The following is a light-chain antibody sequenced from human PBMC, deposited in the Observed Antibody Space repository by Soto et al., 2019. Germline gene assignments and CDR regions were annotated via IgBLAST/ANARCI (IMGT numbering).Light chain of an antibody. CDR2: DVS. CDR3: SSYTTINTRV. CDR1: SGDIGAYNY. Sequence: QAVVTQPASVSGSPGQSITISCTGTSGDIGAYNYVSWYQQHPGKAPKLMIYDVSNRPSGVSNRFSGSKSGNTASLTISGLQAEDEADYYCSSYTTINTRVFGGGTKLTVL. V-gene: IGLV2-14*01. J-gene: IGLJ2*01.